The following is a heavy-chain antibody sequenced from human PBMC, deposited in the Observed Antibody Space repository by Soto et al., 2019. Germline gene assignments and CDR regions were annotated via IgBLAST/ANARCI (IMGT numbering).Heavy chain of an antibody. CDR1: GGTFSSYA. Sequence: GASVKVSCKASGGTFSSYAISWVRQAPGQGLEWMGWISAYNGNTNYAQKLQGRVTMTTDTSTSTAYMELRSLRSDDTAVYYCARGSIWSGYYLWFDPWGQGTLVTVSS. CDR2: ISAYNGNT. V-gene: IGHV1-18*01. CDR3: ARGSIWSGYYLWFDP. D-gene: IGHD3-3*01. J-gene: IGHJ5*02.